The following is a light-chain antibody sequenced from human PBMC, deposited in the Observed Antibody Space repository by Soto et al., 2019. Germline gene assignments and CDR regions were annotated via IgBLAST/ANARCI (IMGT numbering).Light chain of an antibody. J-gene: IGKJ1*01. CDR2: GAS. V-gene: IGKV3-20*01. Sequence: ETVLTQSPDTLSLSPGERATLSCRASQSVSSSYLVWYQQKPGQAPRLLIYGASSRATGVPDRFSGSGSGTDFPLTISRLEPEDFALYHWQQFGSSPWTFGQGTKVELK. CDR3: QQFGSSPWT. CDR1: QSVSSSY.